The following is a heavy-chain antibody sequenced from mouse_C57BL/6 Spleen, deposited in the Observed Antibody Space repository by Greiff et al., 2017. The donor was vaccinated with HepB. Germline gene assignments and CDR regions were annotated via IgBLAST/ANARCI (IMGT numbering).Heavy chain of an antibody. CDR2: IDPSDSYT. J-gene: IGHJ1*03. Sequence: VQLQQPGAELVMPGASVKLSCKASGYTFTSYWMHWVKQRPGQGLEWIGEIDPSDSYTNYNQKFKGKSTLTVDKSSSTAYMQLSSLTSEDSAVYYGARGGITRGYFDVWGTGTTVTVSS. CDR1: GYTFTSYW. D-gene: IGHD1-1*01. CDR3: ARGGITRGYFDV. V-gene: IGHV1-69*01.